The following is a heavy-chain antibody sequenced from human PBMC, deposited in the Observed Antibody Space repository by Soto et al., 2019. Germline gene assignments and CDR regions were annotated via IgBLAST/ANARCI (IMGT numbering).Heavy chain of an antibody. CDR2: IYHSGST. Sequence: SETLSLTCAVSGYSISSGYYWGWIRQPPGKGLEWIGSIYHSGSTYYNPSLKSRVTISVDTSKNQFSLKLSSVTAADTAVYYCARRLRSRFGDLTIDPWGQGTLVTVSS. CDR3: ARRLRSRFGDLTIDP. J-gene: IGHJ5*02. D-gene: IGHD3-10*01. V-gene: IGHV4-38-2*01. CDR1: GYSISSGYY.